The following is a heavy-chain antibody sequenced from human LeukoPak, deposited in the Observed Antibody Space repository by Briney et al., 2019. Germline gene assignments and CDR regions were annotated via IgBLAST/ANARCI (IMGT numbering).Heavy chain of an antibody. J-gene: IGHJ6*03. CDR2: ISSSGSTI. V-gene: IGHV3-11*01. Sequence: GGSLRLSCAASGVTVSTIYMGWVRQAPGKGLEWVSYISSSGSTIYYADSVKGRFTISRDNAKNSLYLQMNSLRAEDTAVYYCARDDSGSYYGYYYMDVWGKGTTVTVSS. CDR3: ARDDSGSYYGYYYMDV. CDR1: GVTVSTIY. D-gene: IGHD1-26*01.